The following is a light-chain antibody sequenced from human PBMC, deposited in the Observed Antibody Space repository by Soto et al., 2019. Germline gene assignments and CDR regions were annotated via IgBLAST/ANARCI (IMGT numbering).Light chain of an antibody. Sequence: IVLTQSPATMSLSPGERATLSCRASQSVSSGYLAWYQQKPGQAPRLLIYGASTRATGIPDRFSGVGSGTDFTLTISRLEPEDFAAYYCQQYGSSPYTFGQGTKVDIK. CDR1: QSVSSGY. CDR3: QQYGSSPYT. V-gene: IGKV3-20*01. J-gene: IGKJ2*01. CDR2: GAS.